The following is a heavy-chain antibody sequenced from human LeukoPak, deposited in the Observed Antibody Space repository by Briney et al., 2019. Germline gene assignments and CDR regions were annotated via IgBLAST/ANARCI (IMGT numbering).Heavy chain of an antibody. CDR3: ARGPEVPYKNAYYFDY. CDR2: INAANGKT. Sequence: ASVKVSCKASGYTFTSYAIHWVRQAPGQRLQWMAWINAANGKTKYSQKFQGRVAITRDTSASTAYMELSSLRSEDTAVYYCARGPEVPYKNAYYFDYWGQGTLVTVSS. J-gene: IGHJ4*02. D-gene: IGHD2-2*01. V-gene: IGHV1-3*01. CDR1: GYTFTSYA.